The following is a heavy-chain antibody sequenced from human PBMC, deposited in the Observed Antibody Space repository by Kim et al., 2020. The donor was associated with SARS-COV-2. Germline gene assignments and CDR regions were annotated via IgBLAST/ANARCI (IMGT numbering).Heavy chain of an antibody. J-gene: IGHJ4*02. Sequence: PSLKSRVTISVDTSKNQFSLKLSSVTAADTAVYYCARTYTVTTTNHYFDYWGQGTLVTVSS. D-gene: IGHD4-17*01. V-gene: IGHV4-59*01. CDR3: ARTYTVTTTNHYFDY.